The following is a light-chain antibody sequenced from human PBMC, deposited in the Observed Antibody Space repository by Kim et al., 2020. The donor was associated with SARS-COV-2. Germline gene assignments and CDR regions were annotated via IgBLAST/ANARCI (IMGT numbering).Light chain of an antibody. CDR2: QDS. J-gene: IGLJ1*01. CDR1: KLGDKY. V-gene: IGLV3-1*01. CDR3: QAWDSSTGGV. Sequence: SYELTQPPSVSVSPGQTASITCSGDKLGDKYACWYQQKPGQSPVLVIYQDSKRTSGIPERFSGSNSGNTATLTISGTQAMDEADYYCQAWDSSTGGVFGT.